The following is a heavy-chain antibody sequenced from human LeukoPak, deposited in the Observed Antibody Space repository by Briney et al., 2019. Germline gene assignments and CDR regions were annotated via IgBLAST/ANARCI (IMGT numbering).Heavy chain of an antibody. J-gene: IGHJ1*01. V-gene: IGHV3-74*03. Sequence: GGSLRLSCAASGFTFSRDWMHWVRQAPGKGLVWVSRISDDGSITTYADSVQGRFTISRDNAKKSLYLQMNSLRAEDTAVYFCASGANSGFWGQGTLVTVSS. CDR3: ASGANSGF. D-gene: IGHD6-19*01. CDR2: ISDDGSIT. CDR1: GFTFSRDW.